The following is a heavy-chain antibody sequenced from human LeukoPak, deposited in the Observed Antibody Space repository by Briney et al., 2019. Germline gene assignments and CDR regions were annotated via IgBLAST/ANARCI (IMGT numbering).Heavy chain of an antibody. CDR2: INHSGST. CDR1: GGSFSTNY. CDR3: ARGRKRITIFGVVKVAGMDV. V-gene: IGHV4-34*01. Sequence: SETLSLTCGVYGGSFSTNYWSWIRQPPGKGLEWIGEINHSGSTNYNPPLKSRVTISVDTSKNQFSLKLNSVTAADTAVYYCARGRKRITIFGVVKVAGMDVCGKGTTVTVSS. J-gene: IGHJ6*03. D-gene: IGHD3-3*01.